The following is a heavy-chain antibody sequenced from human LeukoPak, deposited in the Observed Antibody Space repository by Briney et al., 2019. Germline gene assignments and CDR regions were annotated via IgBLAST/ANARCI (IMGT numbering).Heavy chain of an antibody. J-gene: IGHJ6*03. V-gene: IGHV4-4*02. Sequence: PSGTLSPTCAVSGGSISSSNWWNWVRQPPGKGLEWIGEIYHSGSTNYNPSLKSRVTISVDTSKNQFSLKLSSVTAADTAVYYCARDRRHGDYWYYYYMDVWGKGTTVTVSS. CDR2: IYHSGST. D-gene: IGHD4-17*01. CDR1: GGSISSSNW. CDR3: ARDRRHGDYWYYYYMDV.